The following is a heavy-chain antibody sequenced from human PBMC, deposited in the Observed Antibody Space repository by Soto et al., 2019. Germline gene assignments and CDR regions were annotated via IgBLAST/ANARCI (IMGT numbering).Heavy chain of an antibody. CDR2: ISGGGGST. D-gene: IGHD6-19*01. Sequence: VGSLRLSCAASGFTFSSYDMTWVRQAPGRGLEWVSAISGGGGSTYYADSVRGRFTISRDNSKNTLYLQMNSLRVEDTAVYFCAKDHGSGWRFDYWGQGTLVTVSS. V-gene: IGHV3-23*01. J-gene: IGHJ4*02. CDR1: GFTFSSYD. CDR3: AKDHGSGWRFDY.